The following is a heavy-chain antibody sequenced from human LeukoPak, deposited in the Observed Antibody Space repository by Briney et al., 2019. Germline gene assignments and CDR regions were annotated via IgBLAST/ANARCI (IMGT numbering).Heavy chain of an antibody. J-gene: IGHJ4*02. CDR2: ISGSGGST. CDR1: GFTFSSYA. D-gene: IGHD6-13*01. V-gene: IGHV3-23*01. CDR3: AKDSSYSSSWYDYFDY. Sequence: GGSLRLSCAASGFTFSSYAMSWVRQAPGKGLEWVSAISGSGGSTYYADSVKGRFTISRDNSKNTLYLQMNSLRAEDTAVYYCAKDSSYSSSWYDYFDYWGQGTLVTVSS.